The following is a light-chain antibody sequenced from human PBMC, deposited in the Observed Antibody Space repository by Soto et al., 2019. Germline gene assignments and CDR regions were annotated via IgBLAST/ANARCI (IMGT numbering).Light chain of an antibody. J-gene: IGLJ2*01. CDR3: SSYTCSSTLHVV. Sequence: QSALTQPASVSGSPGQSITISCTGTSSDVGGYNYVSWYQQYPGKAPKLMIYDVSNRPSGVSNRFSGSKSGNTASLTISGLQAEDEADYYCSSYTCSSTLHVVFRGGTKLTVL. CDR2: DVS. V-gene: IGLV2-14*03. CDR1: SSDVGGYNY.